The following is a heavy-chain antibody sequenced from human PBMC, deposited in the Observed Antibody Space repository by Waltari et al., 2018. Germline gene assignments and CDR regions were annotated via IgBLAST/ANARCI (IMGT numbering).Heavy chain of an antibody. CDR3: ARDRGNGEYQNYYGMDV. J-gene: IGHJ6*02. CDR1: GFTFSSSR. Sequence: EVQLVESGGGLVKPGGSLRLSCAASGFTFSSSRMNWVRQAPGKGLEWVSSISSSSSYIYYADSVKGRFTISRDNAKSSLYLQMNSLRAEDTAVYYCARDRGNGEYQNYYGMDVWGQGTTVTVSS. CDR2: ISSSSSYI. V-gene: IGHV3-21*01. D-gene: IGHD2-2*01.